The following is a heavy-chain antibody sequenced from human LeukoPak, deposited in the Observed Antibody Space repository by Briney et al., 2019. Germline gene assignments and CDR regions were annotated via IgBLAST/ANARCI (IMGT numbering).Heavy chain of an antibody. J-gene: IGHJ6*03. D-gene: IGHD3-3*01. Sequence: ASVKVSCKVSGYTLTELSMHWVRQAPGKGLEWMGGFAPEDGETIYAQKFQGRVTMTEDTSTDTAYMELSSLRSEDTAVYYCATAPPTSGIHYDFWSGLGLSYYYYMDVWGKGTTVTVSS. CDR3: ATAPPTSGIHYDFWSGLGLSYYYYMDV. V-gene: IGHV1-24*01. CDR2: FAPEDGET. CDR1: GYTLTELS.